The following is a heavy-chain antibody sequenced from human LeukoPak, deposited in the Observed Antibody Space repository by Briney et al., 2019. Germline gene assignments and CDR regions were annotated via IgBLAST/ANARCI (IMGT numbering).Heavy chain of an antibody. V-gene: IGHV4-34*01. D-gene: IGHD3-9*01. Sequence: SETLSLTCAVYGGSFSGYYWSWIRQPPGKGLEWIGEINHSGSTNYNPSLKSRVTISVDTSKNQFSLKLSSVTAADTAVYYCASADLNNVLRYFDWLLPDGRGWGQGTLVTVSS. CDR3: ASADLNNVLRYFDWLLPDGRG. CDR1: GGSFSGYY. J-gene: IGHJ4*02. CDR2: INHSGST.